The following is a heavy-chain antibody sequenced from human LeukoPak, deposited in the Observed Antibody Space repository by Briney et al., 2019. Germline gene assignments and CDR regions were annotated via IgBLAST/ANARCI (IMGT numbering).Heavy chain of an antibody. CDR1: GFTVSRNY. J-gene: IGHJ6*02. V-gene: IGHV3-53*01. Sequence: GGSLRLSCAASGFTVSRNYMNWVRQAPGKGLEWVSVIYSGGSTYHADSVKGRFTITRDNSKNTVYLQMNSLRAEDTAVYYCARDSETETGWYYYGMDVWGQGTTVTVSS. D-gene: IGHD1-1*01. CDR2: IYSGGST. CDR3: ARDSETETGWYYYGMDV.